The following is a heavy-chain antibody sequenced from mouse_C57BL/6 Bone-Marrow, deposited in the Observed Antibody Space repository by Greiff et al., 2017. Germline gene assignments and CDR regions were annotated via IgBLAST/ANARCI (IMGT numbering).Heavy chain of an antibody. CDR1: GYTFTDYE. Sequence: VQLQQSGAELVRPGASVTLSCKASGYTFTDYEMHWVKQTPVHGLEWIGAIDPETGGTAYNQEFKGKAILTANKSSSTAYMERRSLTSEYSAVYYCTPRGFLLWCLCYWYFDGWGTGTTVTVSS. D-gene: IGHD2-13*01. J-gene: IGHJ1*03. V-gene: IGHV1-15*01. CDR2: IDPETGGT. CDR3: TPRGFLLWCLCYWYFDG.